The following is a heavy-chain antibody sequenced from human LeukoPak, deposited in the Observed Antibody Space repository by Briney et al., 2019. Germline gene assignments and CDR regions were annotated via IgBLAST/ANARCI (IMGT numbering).Heavy chain of an antibody. CDR3: ARQMYYSNAGYAFDI. CDR1: GVSISSSNSY. Sequence: SETLSLTCTVSGVSISSSNSYWGWIRQPPGKGLEWIGSIYYSGNTYYNASLKSQVSISIDTSKNQFSLRLTSVTSADTAVYYCARQMYYSNAGYAFDIWGQGTVVTVSS. D-gene: IGHD3-10*01. J-gene: IGHJ3*02. V-gene: IGHV4-39*01. CDR2: IYYSGNT.